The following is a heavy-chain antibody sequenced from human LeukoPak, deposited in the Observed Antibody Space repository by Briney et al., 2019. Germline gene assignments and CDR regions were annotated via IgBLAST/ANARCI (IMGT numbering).Heavy chain of an antibody. CDR2: ISGSGSST. CDR3: AKEMSHPQGY. J-gene: IGHJ4*02. Sequence: GGSLRLSCAASGFTFSSYAMSWVRQAPGKGLEWVSGISGSGSSTYYADSVKGRFTISRDNFKNTLYLQMYSLRAEDTAVYYCAKEMSHPQGYWGQGTLVTVSS. CDR1: GFTFSSYA. V-gene: IGHV3-23*01.